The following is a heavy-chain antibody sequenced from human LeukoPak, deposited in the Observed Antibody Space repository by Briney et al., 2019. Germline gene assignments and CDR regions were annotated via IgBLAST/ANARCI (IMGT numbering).Heavy chain of an antibody. CDR1: GFTFRSCE. CDR3: ARDQYSYAHAAH. D-gene: IGHD5-18*01. J-gene: IGHJ4*02. V-gene: IGHV3-48*03. Sequence: GGSLRLSCAASGFTFRSCELSWVRQAPAKGLEWVSYISSSGSIIYYADSVKGRFTISRDSAKNSLYLQMNSLRAEDTAVYYCARDQYSYAHAAHWGQGTLVTVSS. CDR2: ISSSGSII.